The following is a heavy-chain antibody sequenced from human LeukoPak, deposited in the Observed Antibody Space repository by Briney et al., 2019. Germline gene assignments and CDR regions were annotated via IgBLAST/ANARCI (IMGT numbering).Heavy chain of an antibody. Sequence: PSETLSLTCTVSGASISSYYWSWIRQPPGKGLEWIGYIYYSGNTNFNPSLNNPSLKSRVTISVDASKNQFSLKLSSMTAAETAVYYCASGPYPAAGTDHQFDYWGQGTLVTVSS. CDR2: IYYSGNT. CDR3: ASGPYPAAGTDHQFDY. D-gene: IGHD6-13*01. V-gene: IGHV4-59*01. J-gene: IGHJ4*02. CDR1: GASISSYY.